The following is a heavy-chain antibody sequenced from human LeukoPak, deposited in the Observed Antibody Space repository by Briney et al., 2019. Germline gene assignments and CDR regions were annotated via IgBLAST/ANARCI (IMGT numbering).Heavy chain of an antibody. Sequence: PGGSLRLSCAASGFTFSSYAMSWVRQAPGKGLEWVSAITGRSYTTYYADSVKGRFTVSRDNSKNTLYLQMDSLRVEDTAVYFCAKDRDTGDSADYWGQGTLVTVSS. CDR1: GFTFSSYA. CDR3: AKDRDTGDSADY. V-gene: IGHV3-23*01. CDR2: ITGRSYTT. J-gene: IGHJ4*02. D-gene: IGHD5-12*01.